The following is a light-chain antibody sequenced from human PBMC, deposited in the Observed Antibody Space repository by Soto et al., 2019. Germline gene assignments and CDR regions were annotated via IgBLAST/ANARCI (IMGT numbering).Light chain of an antibody. CDR1: QDVGNF. V-gene: IGKV1-33*01. CDR2: DAS. J-gene: IGKJ5*01. Sequence: QMTQSPSSLSSSIGDRVTISLLASQDVGNFLNWYQQRPGKAPYLLIYDASNLDSGVSSRFSGSGSGRDFSFTITSLQPDDVATYFCQQYGSLPITFGQGTRLEIK. CDR3: QQYGSLPIT.